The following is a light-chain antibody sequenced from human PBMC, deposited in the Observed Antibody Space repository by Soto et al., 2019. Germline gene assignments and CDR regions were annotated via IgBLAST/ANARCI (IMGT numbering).Light chain of an antibody. V-gene: IGKV1-27*01. CDR3: QMYNPVPVT. CDR1: QDISIY. J-gene: IGKJ3*01. CDR2: AAS. Sequence: DIQMTQSPSSLSASVGDRVTITCRASQDISIYLAWYQQKPGKVPKLLIYAASTLQSGVPSRFSGSGSGTDFTLTISSLQAEDVATYYCQMYNPVPVTFGPGTKVDIK.